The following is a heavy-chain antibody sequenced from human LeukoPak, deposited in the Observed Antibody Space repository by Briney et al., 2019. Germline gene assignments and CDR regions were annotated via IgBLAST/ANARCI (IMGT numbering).Heavy chain of an antibody. J-gene: IGHJ4*02. CDR2: IFYNGAT. D-gene: IGHD4/OR15-4a*01. Sequence: PSETLSLTCTVSCGSLSHYYWSWIRQPPGKGLEWIGYIFYNGATYYNHSLKSRLTISVDTSTNQFSLSLKPVTAGHTAVYFCARHDEVPVIRRGFDFWGPGILVTVSS. V-gene: IGHV4-59*08. CDR1: CGSLSHYY. CDR3: ARHDEVPVIRRGFDF.